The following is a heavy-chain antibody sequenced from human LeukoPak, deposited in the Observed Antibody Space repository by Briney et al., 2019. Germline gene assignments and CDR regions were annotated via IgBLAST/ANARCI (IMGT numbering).Heavy chain of an antibody. J-gene: IGHJ5*02. CDR2: IYYSGST. D-gene: IGHD3-10*01. CDR1: GVSISSSNSY. Sequence: SETLSLTCTVSGVSISSSNSYWGWIRQPPGKGLEWIGSIYYSGSTYYNPSLKSRVTISVDTSKTEFSLKLSSVTAADTAVYYCDSTYYYGSGSHGGYCFDPWGQGTLVTVSS. V-gene: IGHV4-39*01. CDR3: DSTYYYGSGSHGGYCFDP.